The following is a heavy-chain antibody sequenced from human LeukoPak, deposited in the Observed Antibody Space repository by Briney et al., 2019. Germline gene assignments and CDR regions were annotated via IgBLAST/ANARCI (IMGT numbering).Heavy chain of an antibody. CDR1: GFTFNFYA. D-gene: IGHD1-26*01. CDR3: ARRVGGTPEY. V-gene: IGHV3-23*01. Sequence: GGSLRLSCAASGFTFNFYAMTWVRQAPGKGLEWVSAIGADGRGRDYADSVRGRFIISRDNSNSILYLQMSSLTAGDTALYYCARRVGGTPEYWGQGTAVTVSS. CDR2: IGADGRGR. J-gene: IGHJ4*02.